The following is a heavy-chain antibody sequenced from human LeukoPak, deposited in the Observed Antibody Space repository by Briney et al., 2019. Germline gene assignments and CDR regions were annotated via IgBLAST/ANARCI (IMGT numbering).Heavy chain of an antibody. J-gene: IGHJ3*02. CDR1: GYSFTNYY. CDR2: INPSGGT. V-gene: IGHV1-46*01. CDR3: AREGRTDYGASRSFDI. Sequence: ASVTVSCKASGYSFTNYYMHWVRHVPGQGPEWMGLINPSGGTKYAQNFQDRVTMTRDTSTSTIYMELSSLTSEDRAVYYCAREGRTDYGASRSFDIWGQGTMVTVSS. D-gene: IGHD4-17*01.